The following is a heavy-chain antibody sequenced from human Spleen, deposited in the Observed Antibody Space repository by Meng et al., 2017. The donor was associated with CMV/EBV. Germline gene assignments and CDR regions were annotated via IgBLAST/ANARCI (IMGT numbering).Heavy chain of an antibody. CDR1: GFTFSSHE. CDR2: IGSSGSPI. CDR3: VREGNS. V-gene: IGHV3-48*03. J-gene: IGHJ4*02. Sequence: GGSLRLSCAASGFTFSSHEMNWIRQPPGKGLEWVSYIGSSGSPIYYADSVKGRFAVSRDDAKNSLYLQMNSLRAEDTAVYYCVREGNSWGQGTLVTVSS.